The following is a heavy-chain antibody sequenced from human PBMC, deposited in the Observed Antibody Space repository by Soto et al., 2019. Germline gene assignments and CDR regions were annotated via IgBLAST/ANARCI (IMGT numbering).Heavy chain of an antibody. CDR2: IKHDGSDK. CDR1: GFTFSSYW. CDR3: AREVPAAPSRGPYYYGMDV. D-gene: IGHD2-2*01. Sequence: EVQLVESGGGLVQPGGSLRLSCEASGFTFSSYWMSWVRQAPGKGLEWVANIKHDGSDKYYVGSVKGRFTISRDNAKNXLXXQRNRLRDEDTAVYSCAREVPAAPSRGPYYYGMDVWGHGTTVTVSS. J-gene: IGHJ6*02. V-gene: IGHV3-7*01.